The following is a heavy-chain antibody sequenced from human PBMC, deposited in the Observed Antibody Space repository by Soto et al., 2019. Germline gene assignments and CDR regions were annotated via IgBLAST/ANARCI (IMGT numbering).Heavy chain of an antibody. CDR1: GFTVSSNY. V-gene: IGHV3-53*01. CDR3: AREWPHLDC. J-gene: IGHJ4*02. CDR2: IYSGGST. Sequence: GGSLRLPCAASGFTVSSNYMSWHRQPPGKGLEWVSVIYSGGSTFYADSVKGRFTISRDNSKNMVYIQMNRMRAEDTAVYYCAREWPHLDCWGQGTLVTVSS.